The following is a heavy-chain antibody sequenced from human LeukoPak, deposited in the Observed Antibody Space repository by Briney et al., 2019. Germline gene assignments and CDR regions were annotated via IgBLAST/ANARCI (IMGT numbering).Heavy chain of an antibody. CDR1: GYTFTSYY. CDR2: INPSGVST. V-gene: IGHV1-46*01. J-gene: IGHJ3*02. Sequence: ASVKVSCKASGYTFTSYYMHWVRQAPGQGLEWMGIINPSGVSTSYAQKFQGRVTMTRATSTSTVYMELSSLRSEDTAVYYCARSGYSSGPAGFGDAFDIWGQGTMVTVSS. CDR3: ARSGYSSGPAGFGDAFDI. D-gene: IGHD6-19*01.